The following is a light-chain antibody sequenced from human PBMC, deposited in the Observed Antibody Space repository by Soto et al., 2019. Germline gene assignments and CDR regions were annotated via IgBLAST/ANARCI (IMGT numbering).Light chain of an antibody. Sequence: DIQMTQSPSTLSAFVGDRVTITCRAKESVSSWLAWYQQKVGKAPNLLIYDASSLESGVPSRFSGSGSVTEFALTISSLQPDDFATYYCQQYKSYPWTFGLGTKVE. CDR3: QQYKSYPWT. CDR1: ESVSSW. J-gene: IGKJ1*01. CDR2: DAS. V-gene: IGKV1-5*01.